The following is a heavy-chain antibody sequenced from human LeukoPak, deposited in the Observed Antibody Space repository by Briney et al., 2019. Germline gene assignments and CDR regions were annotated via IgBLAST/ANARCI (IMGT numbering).Heavy chain of an antibody. CDR1: GYTFTDYY. CDR3: ARGVAAAGDYYFDY. Sequence: GASVKVSCKASGYTFTDYYMHWVQQAPGKGLEWMGRVDPEDGETIYAEKFQGRVTITADTSTDTAYMELSSLRSEDTAVYYCARGVAAAGDYYFDYWGQGTLVTVSS. D-gene: IGHD6-13*01. V-gene: IGHV1-69-2*01. J-gene: IGHJ4*02. CDR2: VDPEDGET.